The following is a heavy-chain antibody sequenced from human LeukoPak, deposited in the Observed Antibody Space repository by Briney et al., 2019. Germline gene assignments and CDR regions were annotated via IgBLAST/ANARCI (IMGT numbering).Heavy chain of an antibody. CDR1: GFTFSRYW. J-gene: IGHJ4*02. V-gene: IGHV3-7*03. Sequence: PGGSLRLSCVGSGFTFSRYWLNWVRQAPGKGLEWVGHIKNDGSETYYLDSLKGRFSISRDNTNNALYLQMNSLRVEDTAVYYCVKNDGWFHLAQWGQGTLVTVSS. CDR3: VKNDGWFHLAQ. D-gene: IGHD6-19*01. CDR2: IKNDGSET.